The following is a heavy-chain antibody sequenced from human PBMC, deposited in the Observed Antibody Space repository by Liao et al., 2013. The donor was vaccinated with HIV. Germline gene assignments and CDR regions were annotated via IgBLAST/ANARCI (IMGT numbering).Heavy chain of an antibody. J-gene: IGHJ3*02. D-gene: IGHD6-19*01. CDR3: ARVRQWLASGGEAFDI. Sequence: QEQLQESGPGLLKPSETLSLTCDVDGASFSDHRWSWIRQPPGKGLEWIGEINHSGSTSYTPSLKSRVTISGDISLRLSAVTAADTAVYYCARVRQWLASGGEAFDIWGHGTLVSVSS. V-gene: IGHV4-34*01. CDR1: GASFSDHR. CDR2: INHSGST.